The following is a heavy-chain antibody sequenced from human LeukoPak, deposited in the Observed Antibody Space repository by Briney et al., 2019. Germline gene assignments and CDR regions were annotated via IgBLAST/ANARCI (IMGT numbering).Heavy chain of an antibody. Sequence: GGSLRLSCAASGFTFRSYWIHWVRQAPGKGLVWVGRIDNDGSDTIYADSVKGRFTVSRYNAKNTLYLQMNSLRAEDTAVYFCARGGFSHGFDVWGQGTVVTVSS. D-gene: IGHD5-12*01. CDR2: IDNDGSDT. CDR3: ARGGFSHGFDV. V-gene: IGHV3-74*01. J-gene: IGHJ3*01. CDR1: GFTFRSYW.